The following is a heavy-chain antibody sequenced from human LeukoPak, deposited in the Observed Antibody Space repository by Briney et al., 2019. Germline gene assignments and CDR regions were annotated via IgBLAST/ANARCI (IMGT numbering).Heavy chain of an antibody. J-gene: IGHJ4*02. Sequence: ASGKLCCTAAGFTFTAYHIDWVREAPGPGLGWMGWMNPNSGGTNYAQKFQGRVTMTRDTSISTAYMELSGLRSDDTAVYYCARGPHWDPHFDYWGQGTLVSVSS. D-gene: IGHD7-27*01. V-gene: IGHV1-2*02. CDR1: GFTFTAYH. CDR2: MNPNSGGT. CDR3: ARGPHWDPHFDY.